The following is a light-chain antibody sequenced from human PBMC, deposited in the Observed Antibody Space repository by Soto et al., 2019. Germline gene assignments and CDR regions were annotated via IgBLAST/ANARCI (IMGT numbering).Light chain of an antibody. CDR3: LLPYGGSQV. CDR1: TGAVTSAYY. J-gene: IGLJ2*01. Sequence: QTVVTQESSLTVSPGETVTLTCASSTGAVTSAYYPSWFQQKPGQAPRALIYSTDNKDSCTPARFSGSILGDKAALTVSGVQPEDEADYYCLLPYGGSQVFGGGTKLTVL. V-gene: IGLV7-43*01. CDR2: STD.